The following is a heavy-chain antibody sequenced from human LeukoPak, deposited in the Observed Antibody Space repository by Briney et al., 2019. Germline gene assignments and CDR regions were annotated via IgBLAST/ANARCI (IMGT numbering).Heavy chain of an antibody. CDR1: GFTFSSYA. D-gene: IGHD2/OR15-2a*01. CDR2: ISYDGSNK. Sequence: TGGSLRLSCAASGFTFSSYAMHWVRQAPGKGLEWVAVISYDGSNKYYADSVKGRFTISRDNSKNTLYLQMNSLRAEDTAVYYCARDGPFTSFDSWGQGTLVTVSS. CDR3: ARDGPFTSFDS. V-gene: IGHV3-30-3*01. J-gene: IGHJ4*02.